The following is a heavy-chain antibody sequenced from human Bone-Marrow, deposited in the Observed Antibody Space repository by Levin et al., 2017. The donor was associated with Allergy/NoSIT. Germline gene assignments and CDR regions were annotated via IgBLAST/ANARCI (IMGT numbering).Heavy chain of an antibody. Sequence: GSLRLSCAASGFTFSNHWMSWVRQAPGKGLEWVANMNVDGSEIYYVDSVKGRFTISRENAKNSLFLQMNSLRVEDTAVYYCGRSSAARDCGGDCSSSGYWGQGTLVTVSS. J-gene: IGHJ4*02. V-gene: IGHV3-7*01. CDR1: GFTFSNHW. D-gene: IGHD2-21*02. CDR3: GRSSAARDCGGDCSSSGY. CDR2: MNVDGSEI.